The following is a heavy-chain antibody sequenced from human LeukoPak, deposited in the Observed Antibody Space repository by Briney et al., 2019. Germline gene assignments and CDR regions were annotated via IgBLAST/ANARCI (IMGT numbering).Heavy chain of an antibody. CDR3: AKDNRRHYTSGPNPDSLH. D-gene: IGHD6-19*01. V-gene: IGHV3-9*01. Sequence: PGGSLRLSCAASGFTFDDYAMHWVRQAPGKGLEWVSGISWNSGSIGYADSVKGRFTISRDNAKNSLYLQMNSLRAEDTAFYYCAKDNRRHYTSGPNPDSLHWGQGALVTVSS. CDR2: ISWNSGSI. CDR1: GFTFDDYA. J-gene: IGHJ4*02.